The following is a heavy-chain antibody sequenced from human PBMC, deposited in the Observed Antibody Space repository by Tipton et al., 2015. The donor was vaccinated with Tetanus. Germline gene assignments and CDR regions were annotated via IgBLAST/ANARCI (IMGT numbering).Heavy chain of an antibody. Sequence: LRLSCTVSGGSVSSYSWTWFRQPPGKRLEWIGFVSSSGHSNYSPSLKSRVTISADTSRNQFSLTLSSVTAADTAVYYCARGSGWADFWGQGTQVTVAS. CDR3: ARGSGWADF. J-gene: IGHJ4*02. CDR1: GGSVSSYS. V-gene: IGHV4-59*02. CDR2: VSSSGHS. D-gene: IGHD6-19*01.